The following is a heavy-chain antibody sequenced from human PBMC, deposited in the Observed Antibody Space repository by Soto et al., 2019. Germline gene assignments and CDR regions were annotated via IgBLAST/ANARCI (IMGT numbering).Heavy chain of an antibody. CDR2: THSGGST. CDR3: ARHIHGGYGDYSFDI. CDR1: GFTVSRNY. D-gene: IGHD4-17*01. J-gene: IGHJ3*02. V-gene: IGHV3-66*04. Sequence: EVQLVESGGGLVQPGGSLRLSCAASGFTVSRNYMSWVRQAPGKVLEWVSVTHSGGSTYYADSVKGRFTISRDKSKNTLYVQMNSLRAEDTAVYYCARHIHGGYGDYSFDIWGQGTMVTVSS.